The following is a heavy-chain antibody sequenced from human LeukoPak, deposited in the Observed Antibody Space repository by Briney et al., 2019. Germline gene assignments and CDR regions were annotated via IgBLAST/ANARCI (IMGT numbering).Heavy chain of an antibody. D-gene: IGHD2-15*01. V-gene: IGHV3-23*01. CDR3: AKDKSCSGGSCYSHYYGMDV. CDR2: ISGSGGST. J-gene: IGHJ6*02. CDR1: GFTFSSYA. Sequence: GSLRLSCAASGFTFSSYAMSWVRQAPGKGLEWVSAISGSGGSTYYADSVKGRFTISRDNSKNTLYLQMNSLRAEDTAVYYCAKDKSCSGGSCYSHYYGMDVWGQGTTVTVSS.